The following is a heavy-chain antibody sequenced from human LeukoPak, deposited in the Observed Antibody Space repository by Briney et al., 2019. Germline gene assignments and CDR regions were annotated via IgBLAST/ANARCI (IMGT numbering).Heavy chain of an antibody. CDR2: IIPIFGTA. J-gene: IGHJ4*02. CDR1: GGTFSSYA. Sequence: ASVKVSCKASGGTFSSYAISWVRQAPGQGLEWMGGIIPIFGTANYAQKFQGRVTITADESTSTACMELSSLRSEDTAVYYCATGGGWELLLDYWGQGTLVTVSS. CDR3: ATGGGWELLLDY. D-gene: IGHD1-26*01. V-gene: IGHV1-69*13.